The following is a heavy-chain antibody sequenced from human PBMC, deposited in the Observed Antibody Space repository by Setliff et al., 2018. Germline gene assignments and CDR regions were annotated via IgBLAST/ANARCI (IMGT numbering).Heavy chain of an antibody. CDR3: ARQAIFGSDAFDI. D-gene: IGHD3-3*01. V-gene: IGHV5-51*01. Sequence: GESLKISCKGSGYSFTNYRIGWVRQMPGKGLEWMGIIYPGDSDTRYSPSFLGQVTISADKSISTAYLQWSSLKASDTAMYYCARQAIFGSDAFDIWGQGTMVTVSS. J-gene: IGHJ3*02. CDR1: GYSFTNYR. CDR2: IYPGDSDT.